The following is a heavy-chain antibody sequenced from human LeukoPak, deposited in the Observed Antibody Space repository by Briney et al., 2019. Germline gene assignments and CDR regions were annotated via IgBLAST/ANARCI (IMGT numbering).Heavy chain of an antibody. D-gene: IGHD1-26*01. Sequence: GGSLRLSCAASGFTFSSNWIHGVRQVPGKGLVWVSRISPDGTSTTYADSVKGRFTISRDNAKNTLYLQMNTLRAEDTAVYYCVYSGNFRFAYWGQGTLVTVSS. CDR3: VYSGNFRFAY. J-gene: IGHJ4*02. V-gene: IGHV3-74*01. CDR2: ISPDGTST. CDR1: GFTFSSNW.